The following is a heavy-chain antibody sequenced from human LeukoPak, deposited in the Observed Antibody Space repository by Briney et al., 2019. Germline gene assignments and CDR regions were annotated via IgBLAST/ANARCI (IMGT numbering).Heavy chain of an antibody. CDR3: ARNKINTVTTGWYFDL. V-gene: IGHV3-11*04. J-gene: IGHJ2*01. Sequence: GGSLRLSCAASGFTFSDYYMSWIRQAPGKGLEWVSFVSIGGSFIYYADSVKSRFTISRDDAKNSLYLQMNSLTAEDTAEYYCARNKINTVTTGWYFDLWGRGTLVCVSS. CDR2: VSIGGSFI. D-gene: IGHD4-17*01. CDR1: GFTFSDYY.